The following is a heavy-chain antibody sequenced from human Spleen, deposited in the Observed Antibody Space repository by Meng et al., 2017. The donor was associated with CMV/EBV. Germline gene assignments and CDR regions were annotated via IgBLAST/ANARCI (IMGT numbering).Heavy chain of an antibody. V-gene: IGHV3-53*01. Sequence: GGSLRLSCAASGFTVSSKYMSWVLQAPGKGLEWVSVIYSGGSTYYADSVKGRFTISRDNSKNPLYLQMNSLRAEDTAVYYCARGGSYRGYDWYFDYWGQGTLVTVSS. CDR1: GFTVSSKY. CDR2: IYSGGST. J-gene: IGHJ4*02. CDR3: ARGGSYRGYDWYFDY. D-gene: IGHD5-12*01.